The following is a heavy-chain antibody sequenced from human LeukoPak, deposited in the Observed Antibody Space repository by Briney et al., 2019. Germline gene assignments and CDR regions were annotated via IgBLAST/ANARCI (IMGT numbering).Heavy chain of an antibody. CDR3: VRDLSWRFDY. J-gene: IGHJ4*02. CDR2: TYYRSKWRN. CDR1: GDSVSSNSAA. Sequence: SQTLSLTCAIPGDSVSSNSAAWNWIRHSPSRGLEWLGRTYYRSKWRNDYAVSVKSRITISPDTSKNQFSLQLNSVTPEDTSVYYCVRDLSWRFDYWGQGTLVTGSS. V-gene: IGHV6-1*01. D-gene: IGHD2/OR15-2a*01.